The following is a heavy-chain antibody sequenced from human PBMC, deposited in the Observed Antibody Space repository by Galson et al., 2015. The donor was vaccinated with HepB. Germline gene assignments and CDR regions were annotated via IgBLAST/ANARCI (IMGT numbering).Heavy chain of an antibody. CDR1: GFTFDDYA. Sequence: SLRLSCAASGFTFDDYAMHWVRHAPGKGLEWVSGISWNSGSIGYADSVKGRFTISRDNAKNSLYLQMNSLRAEDTALYYCAKGKTARAQYYFDYWGQGTLVTVSS. D-gene: IGHD6-6*01. J-gene: IGHJ4*02. CDR3: AKGKTARAQYYFDY. V-gene: IGHV3-9*01. CDR2: ISWNSGSI.